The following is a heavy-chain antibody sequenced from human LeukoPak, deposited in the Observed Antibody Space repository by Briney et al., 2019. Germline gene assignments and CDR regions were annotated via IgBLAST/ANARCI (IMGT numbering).Heavy chain of an antibody. D-gene: IGHD3-16*01. V-gene: IGHV1-69*01. CDR2: IIPIFGTA. CDR3: ARVTSEFGFDY. Sequence: SVKVSCKASGGTFISYAISWVRQAPGQGLEWMGGIIPIFGTANYAQKFQGRVTIIADESTSTAYMELSSLRSEDTAVYYCARVTSEFGFDYWGQGTRVTVSS. J-gene: IGHJ4*02. CDR1: GGTFISYA.